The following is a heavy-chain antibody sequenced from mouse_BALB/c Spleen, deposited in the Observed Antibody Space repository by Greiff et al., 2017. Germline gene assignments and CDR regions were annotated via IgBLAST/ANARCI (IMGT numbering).Heavy chain of an antibody. J-gene: IGHJ2*01. V-gene: IGHV5-6-5*01. D-gene: IGHD2-3*01. CDR1: GFTFSSYA. CDR3: TGWLLDCFDY. Sequence: EVQLVESGGGLVKPGGSLKLSCAASGFTFSSYAMSWVRQTPEKRLEWVASISSGGSTYYPDRVKDRFTISRDNARNILYLLMSSLRSEDTAKYCCTGWLLDCFDYWGQGTTLTVSA. CDR2: ISSGGST.